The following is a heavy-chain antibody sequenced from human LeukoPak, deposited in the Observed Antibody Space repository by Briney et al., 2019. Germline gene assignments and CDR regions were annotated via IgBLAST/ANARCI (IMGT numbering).Heavy chain of an antibody. CDR3: ARVAKYQPHNWFDP. CDR1: GYTFTSYG. D-gene: IGHD2-2*01. V-gene: IGHV1-18*01. J-gene: IGHJ5*02. Sequence: GASVKVSCKASGYTFTSYGISWVRQAPGQGLEWMGWISANNGNTNYAQKLQGRVTMTTDTSTSTAYMEVRSLRSDDTAVYYCARVAKYQPHNWFDPWGQGTLVTVSS. CDR2: ISANNGNT.